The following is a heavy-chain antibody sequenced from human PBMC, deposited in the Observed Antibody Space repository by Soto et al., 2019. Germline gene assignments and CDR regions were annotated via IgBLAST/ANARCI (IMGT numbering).Heavy chain of an antibody. D-gene: IGHD4-17*01. Sequence: PGESLKISCNGSGYKFTTYWIGWVRQMPGKGLEWMAIIYPDDSDSRYSPSFQGQVTISADKSISTAYLQWSSLKASDTAIYYCVATYGDYLDYWGQGTLVIVSS. CDR3: VATYGDYLDY. V-gene: IGHV5-51*01. J-gene: IGHJ4*02. CDR2: IYPDDSDS. CDR1: GYKFTTYW.